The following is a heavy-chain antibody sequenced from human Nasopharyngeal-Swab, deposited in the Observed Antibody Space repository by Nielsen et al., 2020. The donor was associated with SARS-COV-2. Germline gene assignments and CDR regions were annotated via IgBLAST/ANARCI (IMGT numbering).Heavy chain of an antibody. CDR1: GGPFNTNA. V-gene: IGHV1-69*01. J-gene: IGHJ4*02. Sequence: KVSCKVSGGPFNTNAISWVRQVPGQGLEWMGGILPIVGTPNYSQKFQGRVTITADESTTTAYMELSILTSEDTAVYYCARDLEGAEASDYWGQGTLITVSS. D-gene: IGHD1-1*01. CDR3: ARDLEGAEASDY. CDR2: ILPIVGTP.